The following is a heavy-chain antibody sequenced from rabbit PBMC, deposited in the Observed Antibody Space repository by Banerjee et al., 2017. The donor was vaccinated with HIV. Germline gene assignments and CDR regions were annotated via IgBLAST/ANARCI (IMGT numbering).Heavy chain of an antibody. J-gene: IGHJ4*01. CDR3: ARMRPNNSGDYSL. CDR2: IHTGDGNT. Sequence: QSLEESGGGLVQPEGSLTLTCTASGFDFSSNAMWWVRQAPGKGLEWIAYIHTGDGNTYYASWAKGRFTISKASSTTVTLKMTSLTAADTATYFCARMRPNNSGDYSLWGPGTLVTVS. CDR1: GFDFSSNA. V-gene: IGHV1S40*01. D-gene: IGHD1-1*01.